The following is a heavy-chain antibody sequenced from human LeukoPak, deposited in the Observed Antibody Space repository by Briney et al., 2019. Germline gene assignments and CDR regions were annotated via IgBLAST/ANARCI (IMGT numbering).Heavy chain of an antibody. CDR3: ARERELAWDY. Sequence: GGSLRLSCAASGFTFSRHWMHWVRQAPGKGLEWISRINGDASETNYADFVKGRFAVSRDNAKNSLYLQMNSLRAEDTAVYYCARERELAWDYWGQGTLVTVSS. CDR1: GFTFSRHW. D-gene: IGHD1-26*01. J-gene: IGHJ4*02. V-gene: IGHV3-74*01. CDR2: INGDASET.